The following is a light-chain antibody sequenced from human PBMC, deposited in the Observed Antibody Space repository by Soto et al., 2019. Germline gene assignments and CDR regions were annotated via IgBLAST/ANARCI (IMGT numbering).Light chain of an antibody. CDR2: LNSDGSH. CDR3: QTWGTGDWV. J-gene: IGLJ3*02. V-gene: IGLV4-69*01. CDR1: SGHSSYA. Sequence: QSVLTQSPSASASLGASVKLTCTLSSGHSSYAIAWHQQQPEKGPRYLMKLNSDGSHSKGDGIPDRFSGSSSGAERYLTISSLQSEDEADYYCQTWGTGDWVFGGGTNLTVL.